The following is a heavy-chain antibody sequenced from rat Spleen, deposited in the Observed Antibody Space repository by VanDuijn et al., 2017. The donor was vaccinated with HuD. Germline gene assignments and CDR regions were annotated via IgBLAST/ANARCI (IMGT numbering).Heavy chain of an antibody. J-gene: IGHJ2*01. Sequence: QVQLKESGPGLVQPSQTLSLTCTVSGFSLTSWHVNWVRQPPGKGLEWMGVIWGDGSTAYNSALKSRLSISRDTSKSQVLLKMNSLQTEDTALYFCARSAKYYYDGSYYYVHFDYWGQGVMVTVSS. D-gene: IGHD1-12*02. V-gene: IGHV2-15*01. CDR2: IWGDGST. CDR1: GFSLTSWH. CDR3: ARSAKYYYDGSYYYVHFDY.